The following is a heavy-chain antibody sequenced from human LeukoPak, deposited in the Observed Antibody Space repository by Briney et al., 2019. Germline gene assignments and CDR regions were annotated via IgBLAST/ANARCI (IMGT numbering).Heavy chain of an antibody. D-gene: IGHD4-17*01. Sequence: GGSLRLSCEASGFTFTTYSMTWVRQAPGKGLEWVSIISSGSSAIFSADALKGRFAISRDDAKNLLYLDMNSLRAEDTAVYYCARGHTAVTRHFDFWGQGALVTVSS. J-gene: IGHJ4*02. CDR2: ISSGSSAI. CDR3: ARGHTAVTRHFDF. CDR1: GFTFTTYS. V-gene: IGHV3-21*01.